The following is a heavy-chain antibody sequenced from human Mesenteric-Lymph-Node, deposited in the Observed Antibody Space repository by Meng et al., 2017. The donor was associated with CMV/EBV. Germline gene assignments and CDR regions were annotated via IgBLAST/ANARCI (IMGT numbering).Heavy chain of an antibody. D-gene: IGHD5-18*01. CDR3: ARGRSGYGYPPGTLDY. CDR2: INHSGST. Sequence: SETLSLTCAVYGGPFSGYYWSWIRQPPGKGLEWIGEINHSGSTNYNPSLKSRVTISVDTSKNQFSLKLSSVTAADTAVYYCARGRSGYGYPPGTLDYWGQGTLVTVSS. J-gene: IGHJ4*02. CDR1: GGPFSGYY. V-gene: IGHV4-34*01.